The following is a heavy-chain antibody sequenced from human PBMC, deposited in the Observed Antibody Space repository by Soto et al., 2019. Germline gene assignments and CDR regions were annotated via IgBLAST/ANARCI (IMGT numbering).Heavy chain of an antibody. Sequence: EQLVQSGGGLVHPGGSLRLSWVASGFTFSEYYMDWVRQAPGRGLEWIGRSRNEANDYIIDYAASVKGRFSVSRDDSKSSFFLQMNGLKTEVTAVYYCVRQGYCSSTSCFDAMDVWGPGTTVTVSS. V-gene: IGHV3-72*01. CDR2: SRNEANDYII. CDR1: GFTFSEYY. J-gene: IGHJ6*02. D-gene: IGHD2-2*01. CDR3: VRQGYCSSTSCFDAMDV.